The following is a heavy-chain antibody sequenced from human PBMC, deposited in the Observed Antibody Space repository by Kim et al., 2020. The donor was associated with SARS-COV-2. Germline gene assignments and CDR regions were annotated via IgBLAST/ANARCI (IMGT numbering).Heavy chain of an antibody. CDR3: ARGVYYAVIFYFDY. CDR2: IYSGGST. V-gene: IGHV3-53*01. CDR1: GFTVSSNY. J-gene: IGHJ4*02. D-gene: IGHD2-8*01. Sequence: GGSLRLSCAASGFTVSSNYMSWVRQAPGKGLEWVSVIYSGGSTYYADSVKGRFTISRDNSKNTLYLQMNSLRAEDTAVYYCARGVYYAVIFYFDYWGQGTLVTVSS.